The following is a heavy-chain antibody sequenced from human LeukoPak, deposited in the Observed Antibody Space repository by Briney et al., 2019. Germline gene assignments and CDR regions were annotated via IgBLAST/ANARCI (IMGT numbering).Heavy chain of an antibody. D-gene: IGHD3-22*01. Sequence: GGSLRLSCAASGFTFSSYWMHWVRQAPGKGLVWVSRINSDGSSTSYADSVKGRFTISRDNAKNTLYLQMNSLRAEDTAVYYCARDAPSYYDRPGSAFDIWGQETMVTVSS. J-gene: IGHJ3*02. CDR1: GFTFSSYW. CDR3: ARDAPSYYDRPGSAFDI. V-gene: IGHV3-74*01. CDR2: INSDGSST.